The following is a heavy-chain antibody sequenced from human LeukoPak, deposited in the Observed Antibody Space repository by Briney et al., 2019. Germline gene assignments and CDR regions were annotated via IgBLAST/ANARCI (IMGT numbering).Heavy chain of an antibody. J-gene: IGHJ5*02. V-gene: IGHV4-39*07. CDR3: ARSPFYGYSSSWYRGWFDP. CDR1: GGSISSGSYY. D-gene: IGHD6-13*01. Sequence: PSETLSLTCTVSGGSISSGSYYWSWIRQPPGKGLEWIGEINHSGSTNYNPSLKSRVTISVDTSKNQFSLKLSSVTAADTAVYYCARSPFYGYSSSWYRGWFDPWGQGTLVTVSS. CDR2: INHSGST.